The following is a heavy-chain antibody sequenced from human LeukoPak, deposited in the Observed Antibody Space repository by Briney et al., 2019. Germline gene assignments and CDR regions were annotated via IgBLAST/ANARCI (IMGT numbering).Heavy chain of an antibody. CDR3: ARDSPYYYDSSGYSFQH. CDR2: ISSSSSYI. Sequence: PGGSLRLSCAASGFTFSSYAMSWVRQAPGKGLEWVSSISSSSSYIYYADSVKGRFTISRDNAKNSLYLQMNSLRAEDTAVYYCARDSPYYYDSSGYSFQHWGQGTLVTVSS. D-gene: IGHD3-22*01. J-gene: IGHJ1*01. V-gene: IGHV3-21*01. CDR1: GFTFSSYA.